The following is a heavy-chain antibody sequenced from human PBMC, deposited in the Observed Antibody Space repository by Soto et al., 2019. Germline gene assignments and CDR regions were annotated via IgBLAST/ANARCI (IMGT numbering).Heavy chain of an antibody. CDR3: ARGQVVNFDNWFDP. V-gene: IGHV1-18*01. CDR1: GYTFTTYG. J-gene: IGHJ5*02. D-gene: IGHD3-22*01. CDR2: INPNSGHT. Sequence: QIQLLQSGAEVKKPGTSVKVSCQASGYTFTTYGIIWVRQAPGQGLEWMGWINPNSGHTNYAQNLQDRATMTTDTSTNTAYMELRSLRSDDTALYFCARGQVVNFDNWFDPWGQGTLVTVSS.